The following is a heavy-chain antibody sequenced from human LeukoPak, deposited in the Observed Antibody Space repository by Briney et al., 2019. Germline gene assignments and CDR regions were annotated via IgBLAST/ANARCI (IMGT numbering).Heavy chain of an antibody. CDR3: EKYGNSGWVIDN. J-gene: IGHJ4*02. Sequence: SDTLSLTCTVSGGSIGSDYWTWIRQPPGKGLEYIGYIYYTGGTNYNPSLKKRVTLPVDTPNKQFSLQLSSATAADTCVYVCEKYGNSGWVIDNWGQGTLVTVSS. V-gene: IGHV4-59*08. CDR1: GGSIGSDY. D-gene: IGHD6-19*01. CDR2: IYYTGGT.